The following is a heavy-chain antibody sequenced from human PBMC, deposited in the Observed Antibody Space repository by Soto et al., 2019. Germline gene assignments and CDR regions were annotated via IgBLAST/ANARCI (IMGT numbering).Heavy chain of an antibody. J-gene: IGHJ6*02. D-gene: IGHD2-15*01. Sequence: QEQLVQSGPEVKKPGSSVTVSCKASAGTFNNYAICWVRQAPGQGLEWMGGTIPLFSTSSYAQKFQGRVTITADKSTSTVYMEMRNLKSEDTALYYCARAGGRTYYYYGMDVWGQGPTVTVS. V-gene: IGHV1-69*06. CDR2: TIPLFSTS. CDR1: AGTFNNYA. CDR3: ARAGGRTYYYYGMDV.